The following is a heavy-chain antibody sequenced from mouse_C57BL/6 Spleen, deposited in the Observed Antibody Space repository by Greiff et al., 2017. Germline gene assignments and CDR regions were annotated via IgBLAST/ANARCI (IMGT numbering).Heavy chain of an antibody. Sequence: QVQLQQSGAELARPGASVKMSCKASGFTFTSYTMHWVKQRPGQGLEWIGYINPSSGYTKYNPKFQDKATLTADKSSSTAYMQLSSLTSEDSEVYYCARRGVYAMDYWGQGTSVTVSS. CDR2: INPSSGYT. J-gene: IGHJ4*01. CDR3: ARRGVYAMDY. CDR1: GFTFTSYT. V-gene: IGHV1-4*01.